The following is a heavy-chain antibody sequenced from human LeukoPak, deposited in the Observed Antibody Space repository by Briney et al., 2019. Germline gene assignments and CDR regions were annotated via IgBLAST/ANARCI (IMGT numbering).Heavy chain of an antibody. V-gene: IGHV3-74*01. Sequence: PGGSLRLSCAASGFTFSSYWMHWVRQAPGKGLVWVSLINSDGSSRNYADSVKGRFTISRDNSKNTLYLQMNSLRAEDTAVYYCAREVGIGGAFDYWGKETLVTVSS. CDR2: INSDGSSR. J-gene: IGHJ4*02. CDR1: GFTFSSYW. D-gene: IGHD1-26*01. CDR3: AREVGIGGAFDY.